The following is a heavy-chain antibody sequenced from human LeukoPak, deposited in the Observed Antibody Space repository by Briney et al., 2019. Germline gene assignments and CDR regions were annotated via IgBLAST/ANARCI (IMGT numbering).Heavy chain of an antibody. Sequence: PSETLSLTCTVSSGSIDGYYWGWIRQPPGKGLDWIGCISYTGNTTYNPPLWSRVTISVDTSKNQFSLKLSSVTAADTAVYYCARTPVDPYSSSSRPYYLDYWGQGTLVTVSS. J-gene: IGHJ4*02. D-gene: IGHD6-6*01. CDR3: ARTPVDPYSSSSRPYYLDY. V-gene: IGHV4-59*01. CDR2: ISYTGNT. CDR1: SGSIDGYY.